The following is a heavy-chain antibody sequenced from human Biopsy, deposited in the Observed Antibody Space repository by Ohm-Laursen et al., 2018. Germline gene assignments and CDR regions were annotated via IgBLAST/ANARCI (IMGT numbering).Heavy chain of an antibody. V-gene: IGHV1-2*02. Sequence: ASVKVSCKASRYTFTDSYMHWVRQAPGQGLEWMGWINPNSGGTNYAQKFQGRVTMTRDTSMSTAYMELNRLRSDDTAVYYCARGGLNYWYFDLWGRGTLVTVSS. CDR3: ARGGLNYWYFDL. CDR2: INPNSGGT. J-gene: IGHJ2*01. D-gene: IGHD1-26*01. CDR1: RYTFTDSY.